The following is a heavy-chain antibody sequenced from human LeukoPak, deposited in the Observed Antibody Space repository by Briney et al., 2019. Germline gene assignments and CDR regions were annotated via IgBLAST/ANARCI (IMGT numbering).Heavy chain of an antibody. CDR2: IYSGGST. Sequence: GGSLRLSCAASGFTVSSKYMTWVRQAPGKGLEWVSVIYSGGSTYYADSVKGRVAISRDNSKNTLFLQMNSLRAEDTAVYYCAKDRGGWLALYYFDYWGQGTLVTVSS. D-gene: IGHD6-19*01. V-gene: IGHV3-66*01. J-gene: IGHJ4*02. CDR3: AKDRGGWLALYYFDY. CDR1: GFTVSSKY.